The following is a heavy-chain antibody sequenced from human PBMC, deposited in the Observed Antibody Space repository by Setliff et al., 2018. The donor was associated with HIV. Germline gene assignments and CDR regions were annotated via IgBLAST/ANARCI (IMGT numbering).Heavy chain of an antibody. Sequence: SETLSLTCAVYGESFNDYYWTWIRKHPGKGLEWIGEIDHSGNIKYHASLKSRVTISKDTSKNQISLKLRSVTAADTAVYYCARGLNYYGSGSYLPLGYWGQGTLVTVSP. D-gene: IGHD3-10*01. J-gene: IGHJ4*02. V-gene: IGHV4-34*01. CDR2: IDHSGNI. CDR3: ARGLNYYGSGSYLPLGY. CDR1: GESFNDYY.